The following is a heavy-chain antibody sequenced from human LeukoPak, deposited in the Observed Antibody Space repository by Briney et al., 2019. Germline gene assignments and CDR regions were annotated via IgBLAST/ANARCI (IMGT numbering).Heavy chain of an antibody. CDR3: ARDREDNWDYYFDY. J-gene: IGHJ4*02. D-gene: IGHD1-7*01. CDR1: GFSFSNYW. Sequence: GGSLRLSCAASGFSFSNYWMHWVRQAPGKGLAWVSSISSSSSYIYYADSVKGRFTISRDNAKNSLYLQMNSLRAEDTAVYYCARDREDNWDYYFDYWGQGTLVTVSS. V-gene: IGHV3-21*01. CDR2: ISSSSSYI.